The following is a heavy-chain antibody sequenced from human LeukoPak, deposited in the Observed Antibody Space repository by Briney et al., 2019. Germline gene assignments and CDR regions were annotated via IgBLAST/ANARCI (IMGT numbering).Heavy chain of an antibody. Sequence: ASVKVSCKASGYTFTGYYMHWVRQAPGQGLEWMGRINPNSGGTNYAQKFQGWVTMTRDTSISTAYMELSRLRSDDTAVYYCARASHDYDGMDVWGQGTTVTVSS. D-gene: IGHD3-3*01. CDR1: GYTFTGYY. V-gene: IGHV1-2*04. J-gene: IGHJ6*02. CDR3: ARASHDYDGMDV. CDR2: INPNSGGT.